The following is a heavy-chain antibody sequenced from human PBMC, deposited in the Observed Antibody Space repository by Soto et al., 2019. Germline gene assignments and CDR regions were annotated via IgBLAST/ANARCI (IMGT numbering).Heavy chain of an antibody. CDR1: GYTFTSYG. CDR3: ARDIFKGAYYDSSGSSKAFDI. D-gene: IGHD3-22*01. J-gene: IGHJ3*02. V-gene: IGHV1-18*04. CDR2: ISAYNGNT. Sequence: ASVKVSCKASGYTFTSYGISWVRQAPGQGLEWTGWISAYNGNTNYAQKLQGRVTMTTDTSTSTAYMELRSLRSDDTAVYYCARDIFKGAYYDSSGSSKAFDIWGQGTMVTVSS.